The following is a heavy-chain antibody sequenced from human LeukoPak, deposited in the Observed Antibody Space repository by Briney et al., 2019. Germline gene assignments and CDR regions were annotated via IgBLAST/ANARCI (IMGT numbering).Heavy chain of an antibody. J-gene: IGHJ4*02. CDR2: ISSSSSYI. V-gene: IGHV3-21*04. D-gene: IGHD3-16*02. CDR3: ARDQELNDYVWGSYPLGYYFDY. CDR1: GFTFSSYS. Sequence: GGSLRLSCAASGFTFSSYSMNWVRQAPGKGLEWVSSISSSSSYIYYADSVKGRFTISRDNAKNSLYLQMNSLRAEDTAVYYCARDQELNDYVWGSYPLGYYFDYWGQGTLVTVSS.